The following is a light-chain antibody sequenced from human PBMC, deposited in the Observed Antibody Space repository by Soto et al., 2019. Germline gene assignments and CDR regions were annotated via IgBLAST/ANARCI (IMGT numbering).Light chain of an antibody. CDR2: DTI. CDR1: RSNIGAGYD. J-gene: IGLJ3*02. CDR3: QSYDSSLSTV. V-gene: IGLV1-40*01. Sequence: QAVVTQPPSVSGAPGQRVTISCTGSRSNIGAGYDVHWYQQLPGAAPKLLIYDTINRPSGVPDRFSGSKSGTSASLAITGLQAEDEADYYCQSYDSSLSTVFGGGTKVTVL.